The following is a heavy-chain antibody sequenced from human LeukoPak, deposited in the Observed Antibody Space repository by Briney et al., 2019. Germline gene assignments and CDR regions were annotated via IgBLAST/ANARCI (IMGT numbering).Heavy chain of an antibody. V-gene: IGHV3-30*04. Sequence: PGRSLRLSCAASGFTFSSYAMHWVRQAPGKGLEWVAVISYDGSNKYYADSVKGRFTISRDNSKNTLYLQMNSLRAEDTAVYYCARGPIETTVTVYARYYYYYYMDVWGKGTTVTVSS. CDR2: ISYDGSNK. D-gene: IGHD4-11*01. CDR3: ARGPIETTVTVYARYYYYYYMDV. J-gene: IGHJ6*03. CDR1: GFTFSSYA.